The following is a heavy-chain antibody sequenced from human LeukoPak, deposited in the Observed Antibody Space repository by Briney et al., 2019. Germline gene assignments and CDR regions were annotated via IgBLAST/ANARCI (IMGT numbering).Heavy chain of an antibody. CDR2: IYYTGST. D-gene: IGHD6-19*01. J-gene: IGHJ4*02. Sequence: PSQTLSLTCTVSGGSIGSGDYYWSWIRQSPGKGLEWIGYIYYTGSTYYNPSLKSRVTISVDTSKNQFSLKLSSVTAADTAVYYCARGGSGWYYYWGQGTLVTVSS. CDR1: GGSIGSGDYY. V-gene: IGHV4-30-4*01. CDR3: ARGGSGWYYY.